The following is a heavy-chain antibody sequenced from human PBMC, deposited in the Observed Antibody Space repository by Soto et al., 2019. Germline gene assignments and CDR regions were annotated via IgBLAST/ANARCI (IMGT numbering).Heavy chain of an antibody. V-gene: IGHV5-51*01. CDR3: ARHIKVATINLYYYYMDV. J-gene: IGHJ6*03. CDR2: IYPGDSDT. CDR1: GYSFTSYW. D-gene: IGHD5-12*01. Sequence: GESLKISCKGSGYSFTSYWIGWVRQMPGKGLEWMGIIYPGDSDTRYSPSFQGQVTISADKSISTAYLQWSSLKASDTAMYYCARHIKVATINLYYYYMDVWGKGTTVTVSS.